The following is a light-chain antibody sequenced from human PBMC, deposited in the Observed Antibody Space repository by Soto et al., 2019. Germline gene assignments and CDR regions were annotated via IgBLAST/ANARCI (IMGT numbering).Light chain of an antibody. CDR1: SSDIGSYNY. CDR3: SSYGGSSTL. V-gene: IGLV2-14*03. CDR2: DVS. J-gene: IGLJ3*02. Sequence: QSVLTQPASLSGSPGQSITISCPGNSSDIGSYNYVSWYQQHPGKAPKLMIFDVSYRPSGISDRFSGSKSGNTASLTISGLQPEDEADYYCSSYGGSSTLFGGGTKVTVL.